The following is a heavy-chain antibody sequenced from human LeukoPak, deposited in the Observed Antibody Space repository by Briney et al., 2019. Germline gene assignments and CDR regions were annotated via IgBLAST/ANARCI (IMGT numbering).Heavy chain of an antibody. D-gene: IGHD1-14*01. CDR3: ARNPEIAAFED. CDR2: IYYSGST. Sequence: KPSETLSPTCTVSGGSISSSSYYWGWIRQPPGKGLEWIGSIYYSGSTYYNPSLKSRVTISVDTSKNQFSLKLTSVTAVDTAVYYCARNPEIAAFEDWGQGTLVTVSS. V-gene: IGHV4-39*07. J-gene: IGHJ4*02. CDR1: GGSISSSSYY.